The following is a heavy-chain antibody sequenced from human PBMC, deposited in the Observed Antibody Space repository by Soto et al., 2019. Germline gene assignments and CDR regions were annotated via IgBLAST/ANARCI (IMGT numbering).Heavy chain of an antibody. CDR1: GGSISSSSYY. CDR2: IYYSGST. J-gene: IGHJ3*02. Sequence: QLQLQESGPGLVKPSETLSLTCTVSGGSISSSSYYWGWIRQPPGKGLEWIGSIYYSGSTYYNPSLKSRVTISVDASKNQCPLKLSSVTAADTAVYDCARRLWRGWYTAIGDAFDIWGQGTMVTVSS. CDR3: ARRLWRGWYTAIGDAFDI. D-gene: IGHD6-19*01. V-gene: IGHV4-39*01.